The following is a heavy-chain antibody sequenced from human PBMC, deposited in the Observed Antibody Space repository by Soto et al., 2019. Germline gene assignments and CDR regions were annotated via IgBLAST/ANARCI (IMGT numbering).Heavy chain of an antibody. CDR1: GYTFTGYY. V-gene: IGHV1-2*04. J-gene: IGHJ4*02. CDR2: INPNSGGT. D-gene: IGHD3-3*01. CDR3: ARSQETYYDFWSGYDY. Sequence: QVQLVQSGAEVKKPGASVKVSCKASGYTFTGYYMHWVRQAPGQGLEWMGWINPNSGGTNYAQKFQGWVTMTRDTSISTAYMELSRLRSDDMAVYYCARSQETYYDFWSGYDYWGQGTLVTVSS.